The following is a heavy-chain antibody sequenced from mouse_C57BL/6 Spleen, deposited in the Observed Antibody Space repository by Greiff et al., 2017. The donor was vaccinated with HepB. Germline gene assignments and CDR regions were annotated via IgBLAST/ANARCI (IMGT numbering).Heavy chain of an antibody. V-gene: IGHV1-19*01. CDR3: ARSPYEGYFDV. D-gene: IGHD2-3*01. J-gene: IGHJ1*03. CDR1: GYTFTDYY. Sequence: EVKLQQSGPVLVKPGASVKMSCKASGYTFTDYYMNWVKQSHGKSLEWIGVINPYNGGTSYNQKFKGKATLTVDKSSSTAYMELNSLTSEDSAVYYCARSPYEGYFDVWGTGTTVTVSS. CDR2: INPYNGGT.